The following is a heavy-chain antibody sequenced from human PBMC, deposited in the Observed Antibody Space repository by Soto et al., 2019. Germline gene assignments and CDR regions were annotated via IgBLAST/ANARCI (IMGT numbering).Heavy chain of an antibody. CDR3: ARARYSSSSFFFDY. CDR1: GYSFTAFH. Sequence: ASVKVSCKASGYSFTAFHMHWVRQAPGLGLEWMGIISPNIGHANIAQRFQGRVALTWDTSTSTVYMELSGLRSDDTAVYYCARARYSSSSFFFDYWGQGGPVTVSS. CDR2: ISPNIGHA. J-gene: IGHJ4*02. V-gene: IGHV1-46*01. D-gene: IGHD6-6*01.